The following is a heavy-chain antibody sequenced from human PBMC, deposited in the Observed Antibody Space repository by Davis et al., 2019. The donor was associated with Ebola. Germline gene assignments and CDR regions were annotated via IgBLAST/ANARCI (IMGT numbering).Heavy chain of an antibody. CDR1: GFTFSSYS. CDR2: ISSSSSYI. V-gene: IGHV3-21*01. CDR3: ARGRIGPSRY. Sequence: GESLKISCAASGFTFSSYSMNWVRQAPGKGLEWVSSISSSSSYIYYADSVKGRFTISRDNAKNSLYLQMNSLRAEDTAVYYCARGRIGPSRYWGQGTLVTVSS. J-gene: IGHJ4*02.